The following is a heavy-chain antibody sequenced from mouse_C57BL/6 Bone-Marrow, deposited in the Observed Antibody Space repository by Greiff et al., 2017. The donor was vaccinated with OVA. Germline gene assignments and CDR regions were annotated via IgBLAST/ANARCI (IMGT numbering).Heavy chain of an antibody. D-gene: IGHD1-1*02. CDR3: ARTRRWDYWYFDV. Sequence: EVQLQQSGPGLAKPSQTLSLSCSVTGYSITSDYWNWIRKFPGNKLEYMGYISYSGSTYYNPSLISRISITRETSKNQYYLQMNSVTTEDTATYYCARTRRWDYWYFDVWGTGTTGTVSS. CDR1: GYSITSDY. V-gene: IGHV3-8*01. CDR2: ISYSGST. J-gene: IGHJ1*03.